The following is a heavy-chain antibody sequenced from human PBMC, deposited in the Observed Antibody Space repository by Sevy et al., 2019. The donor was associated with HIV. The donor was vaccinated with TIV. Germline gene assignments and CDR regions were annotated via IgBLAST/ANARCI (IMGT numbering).Heavy chain of an antibody. D-gene: IGHD3-3*01. V-gene: IGHV4-4*07. CDR3: ARDQVTIFGVTIDYYFDY. CDR2: IYDRGSA. J-gene: IGHJ4*02. CDR1: GDSISNYY. Sequence: SETLSLTCTVSGDSISNYYWSWIRQPAGKGLEWVGGIYDRGSATYNPSLESQVTMSAGTTKNQLSLKLNSVTAADTAVYYCARDQVTIFGVTIDYYFDYWGQGTLVTVSS.